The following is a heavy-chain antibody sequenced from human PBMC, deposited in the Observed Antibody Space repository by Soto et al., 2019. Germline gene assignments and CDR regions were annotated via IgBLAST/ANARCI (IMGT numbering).Heavy chain of an antibody. J-gene: IGHJ6*03. Sequence: ASVKVSCKASGYTFTGYYMHWVRQAPGQGLEWMGWINPNSGGTNYAQKFQGWVTMTRDTSISTAYMELSRLRSDDTAVYYCAGTTSLQWYYMDVWDKGTTVTVSS. CDR3: AGTTSLQWYYMDV. CDR2: INPNSGGT. CDR1: GYTFTGYY. V-gene: IGHV1-2*04. D-gene: IGHD1-7*01.